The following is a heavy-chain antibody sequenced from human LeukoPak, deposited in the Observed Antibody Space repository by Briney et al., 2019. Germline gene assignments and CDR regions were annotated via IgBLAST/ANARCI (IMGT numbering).Heavy chain of an antibody. CDR1: GLTFNKYW. D-gene: IGHD3-10*01. J-gene: IGHJ6*03. V-gene: IGHV3-7*01. CDR3: AREKRRMVRGWLYYYMDV. Sequence: GGSLRLSCEASGLTFNKYWMTWVRQAPGKGLEWVANIKQDGSEKDYVDSVKGRFTISRDNAENSLSLRMNSLSAEDTAVYYCAREKRRMVRGWLYYYMDVWGKGTTVTVSS. CDR2: IKQDGSEK.